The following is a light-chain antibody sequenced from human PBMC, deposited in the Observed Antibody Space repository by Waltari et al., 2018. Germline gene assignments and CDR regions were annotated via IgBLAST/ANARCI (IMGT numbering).Light chain of an antibody. Sequence: EIVLTQSPATLSLSPGERATLPGRASQSVSSYLAWYQQKPGQAPRLLIYDASNRVTGIPARFSGSGSGTDFTLTISSLDPEDFAVYYCQQRSIWPVTFGGGTKVEIK. CDR3: QQRSIWPVT. CDR2: DAS. J-gene: IGKJ4*01. V-gene: IGKV3-11*01. CDR1: QSVSSY.